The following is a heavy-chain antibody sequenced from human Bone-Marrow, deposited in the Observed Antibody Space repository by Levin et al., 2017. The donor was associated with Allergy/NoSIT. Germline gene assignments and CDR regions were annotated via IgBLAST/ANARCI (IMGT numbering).Heavy chain of an antibody. CDR3: ARGPSLDY. V-gene: IGHV3-21*01. CDR1: GFTFSNYS. CDR2: ITSSGNYI. J-gene: IGHJ4*02. Sequence: GGSLRLSCIASGFTFSNYSMNWVRQAPGKGLEWVSSITSSGNYIYYADSVKGRFTISRDSAKNSLYLQLNSLRVEDAAVYYCARGPSLDYWGQGTPVTVSS.